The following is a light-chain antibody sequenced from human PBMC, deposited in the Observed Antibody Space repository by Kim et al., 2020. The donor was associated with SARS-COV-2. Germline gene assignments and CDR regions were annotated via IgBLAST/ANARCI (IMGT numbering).Light chain of an antibody. CDR3: QSYDSGHVV. CDR1: NIGPAYT. Sequence: GAPAHTATTSCTGSNIGPAYTVPWYQQFPGSAPNLLIYGDIHRPSGVPDRFSGSKSGTSASLAITGLQAEDEADYFCQSYDSGHVVFGGGTQLTVL. V-gene: IGLV1-40*01. J-gene: IGLJ2*01. CDR2: GDI.